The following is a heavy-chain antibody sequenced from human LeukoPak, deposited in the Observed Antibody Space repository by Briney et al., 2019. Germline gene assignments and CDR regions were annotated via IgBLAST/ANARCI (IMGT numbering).Heavy chain of an antibody. J-gene: IGHJ4*02. CDR2: ISSGGST. Sequence: GGSLRLSCAASGFTVSSNYMTWVRQAPGKGLEWVSVISSGGSTYYADSVKGRFTISRGNSKNTVYLQINSLRAEDTAVYYCARDDYYDSSGLDYWGQGTLVTVSS. V-gene: IGHV3-53*01. CDR1: GFTVSSNY. D-gene: IGHD3-22*01. CDR3: ARDDYYDSSGLDY.